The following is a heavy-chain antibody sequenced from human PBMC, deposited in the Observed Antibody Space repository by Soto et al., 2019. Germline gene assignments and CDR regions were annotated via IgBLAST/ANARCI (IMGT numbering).Heavy chain of an antibody. CDR2: IYYSGST. CDR1: GGSISCGGYY. CDR3: ARLYGDYVDSDY. V-gene: IGHV4-31*03. D-gene: IGHD4-17*01. J-gene: IGHJ4*02. Sequence: PSETLSLTCTVSGGSISCGGYYWSWIRQHPGKGLEWIGYIYYSGSTYYNPSLKSRVTISVDTSKNQFSLKLSSVTAADTAVYYCARLYGDYVDSDYWGQGTLVTVSS.